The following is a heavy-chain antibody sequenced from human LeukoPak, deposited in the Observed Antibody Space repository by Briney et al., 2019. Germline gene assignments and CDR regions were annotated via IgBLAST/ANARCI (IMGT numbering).Heavy chain of an antibody. J-gene: IGHJ4*02. CDR1: GFTFSTSA. CDR3: AILAGSAAAT. Sequence: GGSLRLSCAASGFTFSTSAMHWVRQAPGKGLEWVSTISGSGGNTYYPDSVKGRYTISRDNSKNTLYLQMNSLSAEDTSIYYCAILAGSAAATWGQGTLVTVSS. CDR2: ISGSGGNT. D-gene: IGHD6-13*01. V-gene: IGHV3-23*01.